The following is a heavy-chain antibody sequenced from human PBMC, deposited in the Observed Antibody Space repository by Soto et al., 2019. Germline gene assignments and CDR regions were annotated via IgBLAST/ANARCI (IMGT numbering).Heavy chain of an antibody. D-gene: IGHD3-10*01. CDR2: ISSDGTNK. Sequence: SLRLSCAASGFTFSRYAIHWVRQAPGKGLEWVAVISSDGTNKYYVDSVKGRFTISRDNSRNTLYLQMNSLRHEDAAVYYCARSRSGAVADSFDFWGQGTLVTVSS. CDR3: ARSRSGAVADSFDF. J-gene: IGHJ4*02. V-gene: IGHV3-30*04. CDR1: GFTFSRYA.